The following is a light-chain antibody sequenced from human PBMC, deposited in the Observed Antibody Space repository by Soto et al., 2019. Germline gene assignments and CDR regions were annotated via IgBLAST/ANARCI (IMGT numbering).Light chain of an antibody. CDR3: SSFTSGSTL. Sequence: LTQPASVAVSPGQSITISCTGTSSDVVGYNFVSWYQQHPGKAPKLMIYEVSNRPSGVSNRFSGSKSGNTASLTISGLQAEDEADYYCSSFTSGSTLFRTGTKVTVL. CDR1: SSDVVGYNF. V-gene: IGLV2-14*01. J-gene: IGLJ1*01. CDR2: EVS.